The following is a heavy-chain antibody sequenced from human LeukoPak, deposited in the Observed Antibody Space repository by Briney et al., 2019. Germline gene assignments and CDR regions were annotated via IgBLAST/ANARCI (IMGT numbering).Heavy chain of an antibody. V-gene: IGHV3-7*04. Sequence: GGSLRLSCAASGFTFSGYCMSWVRQAPGKGLEWVANIKQDGGETYYADSVKGRFTISRDNTKNSLYLQMNSLRAEDTAVYYCAKEDSSGYDAFDIWGQGTMVTVSS. CDR3: AKEDSSGYDAFDI. CDR2: IKQDGGET. J-gene: IGHJ3*02. CDR1: GFTFSGYC. D-gene: IGHD3-22*01.